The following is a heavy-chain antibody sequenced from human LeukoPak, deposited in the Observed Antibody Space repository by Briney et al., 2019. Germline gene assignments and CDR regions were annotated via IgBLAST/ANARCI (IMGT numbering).Heavy chain of an antibody. CDR2: IKQDGSEK. CDR1: GFTFSSYW. Sequence: QAGGSLRLSCAASGFTFSSYWMSWVRQAPGKGLEWVANIKQDGSEKYYVDSVKGRFTISRDNAKNSLYLQMNSLRAEDTAVYYCARGSPDIVLMVYALYYFDYWGREPWSPSPQ. D-gene: IGHD2-8*01. CDR3: ARGSPDIVLMVYALYYFDY. V-gene: IGHV3-7*01. J-gene: IGHJ4*02.